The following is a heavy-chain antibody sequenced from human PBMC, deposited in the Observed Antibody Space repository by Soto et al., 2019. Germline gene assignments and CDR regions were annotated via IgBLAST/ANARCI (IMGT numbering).Heavy chain of an antibody. CDR2: IYYSGST. CDR3: ARDKGRDWNTGYYYYGMDV. D-gene: IGHD1-1*01. CDR1: GGSISSGGYY. J-gene: IGHJ6*02. V-gene: IGHV4-31*03. Sequence: SETLSLTCTVSGGSISSGGYYWSWIRQHPGKGLEWIGHIYYSGSTYYNPSLKSRVTISVDTSKNQFSLKLSSVTAADTAVYYCARDKGRDWNTGYYYYGMDVWGQGTTVTVSS.